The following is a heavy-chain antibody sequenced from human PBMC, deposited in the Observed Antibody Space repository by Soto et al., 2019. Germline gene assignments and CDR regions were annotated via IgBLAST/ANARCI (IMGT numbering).Heavy chain of an antibody. CDR2: IAYDGNYK. V-gene: IGHV3-30*03. Sequence: QAQRVESGGGVVQPGRSLRLSCAASEFTFNTYAMHWVRQAPGKGLEWVAIIAYDGNYKYYADSVKGRFTISRDNSKNALYLQMNTPRPEDTAMYYCARDVGNYVQYYYGMDVWGQGTTVTVSS. J-gene: IGHJ6*02. D-gene: IGHD1-7*01. CDR3: ARDVGNYVQYYYGMDV. CDR1: EFTFNTYA.